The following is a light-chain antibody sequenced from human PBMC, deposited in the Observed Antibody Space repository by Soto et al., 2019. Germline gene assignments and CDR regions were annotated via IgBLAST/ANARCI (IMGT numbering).Light chain of an antibody. J-gene: IGLJ2*01. CDR1: KLGEKY. CDR3: QAWDSSTAV. Sequence: SYELTQPPSVSVSPGQTASITCSGDKLGEKYACWYQQKPGQSPVLVIYQNTKRPSGIPERFSGSNSGNTATLTISGTQATDEADYYCQAWDSSTAVFGGGTKLTVL. V-gene: IGLV3-1*01. CDR2: QNT.